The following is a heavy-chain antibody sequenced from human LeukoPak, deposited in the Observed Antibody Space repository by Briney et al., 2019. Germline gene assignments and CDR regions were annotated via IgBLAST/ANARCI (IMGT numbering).Heavy chain of an antibody. J-gene: IGHJ4*02. CDR1: GYTFTSYG. CDR2: ISVNNGNT. D-gene: IGHD1-26*01. CDR3: ARRGILGAYDY. V-gene: IGHV1-18*01. Sequence: ASVKVSCTASGYTFTSYGINWVRQAPGQGLEWMGRISVNNGNTNYAQKLQDRVTMTTDTSTSTAYMDLRTLRSDDTAVYYCARRGILGAYDYWGQGTLVTVSS.